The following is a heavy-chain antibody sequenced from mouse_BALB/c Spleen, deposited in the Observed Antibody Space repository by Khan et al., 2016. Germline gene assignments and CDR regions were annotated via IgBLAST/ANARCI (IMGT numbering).Heavy chain of an antibody. V-gene: IGHV4-1*02. Sequence: EVKLLESGGGLVQPGGSLKLSCAASGFDFSRYWMSWVRQAPGKGLEWIGEINPDSSTINYTPSLKDKFIISRANAKNPLYLQMSKVRSEDTALDYCASTFWYFDVWGAGTTVTVSA. CDR3: ASTFWYFDV. CDR1: GFDFSRYW. CDR2: INPDSSTI. J-gene: IGHJ1*01.